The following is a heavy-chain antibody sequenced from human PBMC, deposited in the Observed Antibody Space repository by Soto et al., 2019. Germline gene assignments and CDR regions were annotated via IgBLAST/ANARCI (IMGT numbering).Heavy chain of an antibody. CDR3: ARGQDYYDSSGYPRYYYYGMDV. CDR1: GGSISSGGYY. D-gene: IGHD3-22*01. CDR2: IYYSGST. Sequence: SETLSLTCTVSGGSISSGGYYWSWIRQHPGKGLEWIGYIYYSGSTYYNPSLKSRVTISVDTSKNQFSLKLSSVTAADTAVYYCARGQDYYDSSGYPRYYYYGMDVWGQGTTVTVSS. J-gene: IGHJ6*02. V-gene: IGHV4-31*03.